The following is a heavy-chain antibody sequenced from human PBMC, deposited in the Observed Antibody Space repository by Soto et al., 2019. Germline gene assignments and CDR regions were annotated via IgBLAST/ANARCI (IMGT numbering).Heavy chain of an antibody. Sequence: NPSETLSLTCTVSGGSISSSSYYWGWIRQPPGKGLEWIGSIYFSGSTYYNPSLKSRVTISVDTSKNQFYMKLSTVTAADTDEYYCARVGRVTGTYYGMDVWGQGTTVTGSS. D-gene: IGHD2-21*02. CDR3: ARVGRVTGTYYGMDV. CDR2: IYFSGST. J-gene: IGHJ6*02. V-gene: IGHV4-39*02. CDR1: GGSISSSSYY.